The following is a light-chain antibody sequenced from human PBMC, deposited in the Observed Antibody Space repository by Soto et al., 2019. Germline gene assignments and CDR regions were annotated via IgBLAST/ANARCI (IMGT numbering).Light chain of an antibody. CDR2: DAS. J-gene: IGKJ4*01. CDR3: QQRSSWPLT. CDR1: QSVSSY. Sequence: EVVLTQSPATLSLSPGERATLSCRASQSVSSYLVWYQQIPGQAPRLLIYDASNRATGIPARFSGGGSGTDFTLTISSLEPEDSAVYYCQQRSSWPLTCGGGTKVEIK. V-gene: IGKV3-11*01.